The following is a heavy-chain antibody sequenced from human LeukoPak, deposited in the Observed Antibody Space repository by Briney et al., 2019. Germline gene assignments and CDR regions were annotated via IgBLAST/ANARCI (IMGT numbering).Heavy chain of an antibody. CDR3: ARAPNDFWSGYMAPGWFDP. J-gene: IGHJ5*02. V-gene: IGHV3-66*01. CDR1: GFTVSSNY. D-gene: IGHD3-3*01. CDR2: IYSGGST. Sequence: QTGGSLRLSCAASGFTVSSNYMSWVRQAPGKGLEWVSVIYSGGSTYYADSVKGRFTISRDNSKNTLYLQMNSLRAEDTAVYYCARAPNDFWSGYMAPGWFDPWGQGTLVTVSS.